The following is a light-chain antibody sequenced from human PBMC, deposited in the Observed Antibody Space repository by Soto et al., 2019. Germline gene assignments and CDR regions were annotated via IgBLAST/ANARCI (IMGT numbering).Light chain of an antibody. CDR3: QQYGSSLTWT. Sequence: EIVMTQSPATLSVSPGERVTLSCRASQSVSNNLAWYQQKPGQAPRLLIYGTSSRATGIPDRFSGSGSGTDFTLTIITLEPEAFAVYYCQQYGSSLTWTFGQGTKVEIK. V-gene: IGKV3-20*01. J-gene: IGKJ1*01. CDR1: QSVSNN. CDR2: GTS.